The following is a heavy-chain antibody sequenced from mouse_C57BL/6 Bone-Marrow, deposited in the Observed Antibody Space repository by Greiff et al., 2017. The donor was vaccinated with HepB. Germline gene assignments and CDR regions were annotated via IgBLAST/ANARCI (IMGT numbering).Heavy chain of an antibody. Sequence: EVQVVESGGGLVKPGGSLKLSCAASGFTFSSYTMSWVRQTPEKRLEWVATISSGGGNTYYPDSVKGRFTISRDNAENSLYLQMSSLGSEDTALYYCVRGGNFDYWGQGTTLTVSS. V-gene: IGHV5-9*03. J-gene: IGHJ2*01. CDR2: ISSGGGNT. CDR3: VRGGNFDY. CDR1: GFTFSSYT.